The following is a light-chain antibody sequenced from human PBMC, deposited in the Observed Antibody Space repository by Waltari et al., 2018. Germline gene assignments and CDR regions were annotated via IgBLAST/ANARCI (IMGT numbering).Light chain of an antibody. V-gene: IGKV1D-12*01. CDR3: QQAYSFPIT. CDR2: AAS. CDR1: QGITTW. J-gene: IGKJ5*01. Sequence: DIQMTQSPSSVSASVGDRVTITCRASQGITTWLAWYQQKPGKAPKLLISAASSLQSGVPSRFSGSGSGKDFTLTVSSLEPEDFATYYCQQAYSFPITFGQGTRLEIK.